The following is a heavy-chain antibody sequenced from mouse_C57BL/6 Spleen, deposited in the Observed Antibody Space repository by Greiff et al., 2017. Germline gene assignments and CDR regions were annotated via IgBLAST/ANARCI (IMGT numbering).Heavy chain of an antibody. V-gene: IGHV1-69*01. CDR3: ARKGDYEEFAY. D-gene: IGHD2-4*01. CDR2: IDPSDSYT. Sequence: VQLQQSGAELVMPGASVKLSCKASGYTFTSYWMHWVKQRPGQGLEWIGEIDPSDSYTNYNQKFKGKSTLTVDKSSSTAYMQLSSLTSEDSAVYYCARKGDYEEFAYWGQGTLVTVSA. J-gene: IGHJ3*01. CDR1: GYTFTSYW.